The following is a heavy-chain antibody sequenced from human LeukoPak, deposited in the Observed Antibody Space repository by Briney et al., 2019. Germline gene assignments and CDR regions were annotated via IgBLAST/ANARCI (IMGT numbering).Heavy chain of an antibody. V-gene: IGHV4-61*02. CDR1: GGSISSSSYY. D-gene: IGHD6-6*01. CDR2: IYTSGST. J-gene: IGHJ6*03. CDR3: AAISSIAARPGYYYMDV. Sequence: SETLSLTCTVSGGSISSSSYYWGWIRQPAGKGLEWIGRIYTSGSTNYNPSLKSRVTMSVDTSKNQFSLKLSSVTAADTAVYYCAAISSIAARPGYYYMDVWGKGTTVTVSS.